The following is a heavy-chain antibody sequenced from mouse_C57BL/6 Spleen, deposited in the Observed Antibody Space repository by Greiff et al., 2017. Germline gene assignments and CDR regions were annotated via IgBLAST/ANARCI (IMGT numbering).Heavy chain of an antibody. CDR1: GFTFSNYW. CDR2: IRLKSDNYAT. V-gene: IGHV6-3*01. Sequence: DVQLQESGGGLVQPGGSMKLSCVASGFTFSNYWMTWVRQSPEKGLEWVAQIRLKSDNYATHYAESVKGRFTISRDDSKSSVYLQMNNLRAEDTGIYYCTVYDSIWYFDVWSTGTTVTVSS. J-gene: IGHJ1*03. D-gene: IGHD1-1*01. CDR3: TVYDSIWYFDV.